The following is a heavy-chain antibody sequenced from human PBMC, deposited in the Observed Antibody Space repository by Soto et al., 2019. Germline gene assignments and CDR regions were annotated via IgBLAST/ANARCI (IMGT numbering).Heavy chain of an antibody. Sequence: SETLSLTCTVSGGSISSSSYYWGWIRQPPGKGLEWIGSIYYSGSTYYNPSLKSRFTISVDTSKNQFSLKLSSVTAADTAVYYCARNWLVAARAYYYYYMDVWGKGTTVTVSS. CDR3: ARNWLVAARAYYYYYMDV. CDR1: GGSISSSSYY. V-gene: IGHV4-39*01. D-gene: IGHD6-6*01. CDR2: IYYSGST. J-gene: IGHJ6*03.